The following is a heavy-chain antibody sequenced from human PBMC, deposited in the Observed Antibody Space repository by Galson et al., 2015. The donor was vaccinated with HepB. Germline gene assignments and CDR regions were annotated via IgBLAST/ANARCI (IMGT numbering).Heavy chain of an antibody. CDR2: ISAYNGNT. CDR3: ARDNNDFPALDY. CDR1: GYTFTSYG. D-gene: IGHD3-3*01. Sequence: SVKVSCKASGYTFTSYGISWVRQAPGQGLERMGWISAYNGNTNYAQKLQGRVTMTTDTSTSTAYMELRSLRSDDTAVYYCARDNNDFPALDYWGQGTLVTVSS. V-gene: IGHV1-18*04. J-gene: IGHJ4*02.